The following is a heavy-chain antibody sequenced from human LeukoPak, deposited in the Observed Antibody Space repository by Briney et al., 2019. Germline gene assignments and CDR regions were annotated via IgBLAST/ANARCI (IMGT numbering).Heavy chain of an antibody. J-gene: IGHJ3*01. CDR2: IRGGGSNT. CDR3: AKCSASYSNDAFDV. D-gene: IGHD3-10*02. V-gene: IGHV3-23*01. CDR1: GFTFNNYA. Sequence: GGSLRLSCAASGFTFNNYAMNWVHQAPGKGLEWVSYIRGGGSNTRYSDSVKGRFIISRDNSKNILYLQMNSLRAEDTAIYYCAKCSASYSNDAFDVWGRGAMVTVSS.